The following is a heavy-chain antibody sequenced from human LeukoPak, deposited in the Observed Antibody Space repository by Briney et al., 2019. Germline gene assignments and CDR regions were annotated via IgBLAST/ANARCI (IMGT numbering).Heavy chain of an antibody. V-gene: IGHV1-46*01. CDR3: ARYSGSYHTYFDS. D-gene: IGHD1-26*01. Sequence: ASVKVSCKASGYTFSSYYIHWVRQAPGQGLEWMGIINPSGGITTYAQKFEGRVTMTRDTSTSTVDMKLSRLRSEDAAVYYCARYSGSYHTYFDSWGQGTLVTVSS. J-gene: IGHJ4*02. CDR2: INPSGGIT. CDR1: GYTFSSYY.